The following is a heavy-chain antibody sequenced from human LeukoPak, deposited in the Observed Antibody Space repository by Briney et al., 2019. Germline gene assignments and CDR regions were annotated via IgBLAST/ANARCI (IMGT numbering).Heavy chain of an antibody. CDR2: MNPNSGNT. Sequence: ASVKVSCKASGYTFTSYDINWVRQATGQGLDWMGWMNPNSGNTGYAQKFQGRVTITRNTSISTAYMELSSLRSEDTAVYYCARGLRDSGSGDYWGQGTLVTVSS. D-gene: IGHD3-10*01. CDR1: GYTFTSYD. V-gene: IGHV1-8*03. J-gene: IGHJ4*02. CDR3: ARGLRDSGSGDY.